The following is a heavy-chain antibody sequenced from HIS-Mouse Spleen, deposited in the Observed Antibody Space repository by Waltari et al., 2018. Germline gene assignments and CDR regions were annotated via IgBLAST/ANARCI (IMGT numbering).Heavy chain of an antibody. CDR1: GGSISSYY. V-gene: IGHV4-59*01. J-gene: IGHJ5*02. CDR3: ARVAEWWFDP. D-gene: IGHD2-8*01. Sequence: QVQLQESGPGLVKPSETLSLTCTVSGGSISSYYCSWIRQPPGKGLEWIGYIYYSGSTNYNPSLKSRVTISVDTSKNQFSLKLSSVTAADTAVYYCARVAEWWFDPWGQGTLVTVSS. CDR2: IYYSGST.